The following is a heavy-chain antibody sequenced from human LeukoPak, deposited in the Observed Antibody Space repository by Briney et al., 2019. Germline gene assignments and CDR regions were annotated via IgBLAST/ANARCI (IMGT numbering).Heavy chain of an antibody. CDR3: SRLLLIRVFDH. CDR2: IWYDGSNK. CDR1: GFTFSSYG. V-gene: IGHV3-33*01. Sequence: GRSLRLSCAASGFTFSSYGMHWVRQAPGKGLEWVAVIWYDGSNKYYADSVKGRFTISRDNSKNTLYLQMNSLRAEDTAVYYCSRLLLIRVFDHWGQGTLVTVSS. J-gene: IGHJ4*02. D-gene: IGHD3-22*01.